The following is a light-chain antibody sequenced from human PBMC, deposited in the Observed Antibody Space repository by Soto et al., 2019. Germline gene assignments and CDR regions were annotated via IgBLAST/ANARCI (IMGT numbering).Light chain of an antibody. CDR3: QHYNNWPYT. CDR1: QDISNY. J-gene: IGKJ2*01. V-gene: IGKV1-33*01. Sequence: DIQMTQSPSSLSASVGDRVTITCQASQDISNYLNWYQQKPGKAPKLLIYDASNLETGVPSRFSGSGSGTEFTLTISSLQSEDFAIYSCQHYNNWPYTFGQGTKLEIK. CDR2: DAS.